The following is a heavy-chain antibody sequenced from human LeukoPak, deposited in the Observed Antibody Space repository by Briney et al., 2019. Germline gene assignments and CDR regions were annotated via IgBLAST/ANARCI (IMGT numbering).Heavy chain of an antibody. CDR3: ARIHDRRDGYNYLDY. Sequence: SETLSLTCTVSGGSISSYYWSWIRQPPGKGLEWIGYIYTSGSTNYNPSLKSRVTISVDTSKNQFSLKLSSVTAADTAVYYCARIHDRRDGYNYLDYWAREPWSPSPQ. V-gene: IGHV4-4*09. CDR2: IYTSGST. J-gene: IGHJ4*02. D-gene: IGHD5-24*01. CDR1: GGSISSYY.